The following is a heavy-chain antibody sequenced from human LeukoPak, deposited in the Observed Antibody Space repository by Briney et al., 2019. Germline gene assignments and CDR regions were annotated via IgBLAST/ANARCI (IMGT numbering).Heavy chain of an antibody. J-gene: IGHJ5*02. CDR2: ISAYNGNT. Sequence: GGSMTVSCKASGYTFTNYGISWVRQAPGQGVEGMGWISAYNGNTNYAQKLQGRVTITTDTSTSTAYMELRSLRSDDTPVYYCARDGVTMIVDNWFDPWGQGTLVTVSS. CDR3: ARDGVTMIVDNWFDP. D-gene: IGHD3-22*01. CDR1: GYTFTNYG. V-gene: IGHV1-18*01.